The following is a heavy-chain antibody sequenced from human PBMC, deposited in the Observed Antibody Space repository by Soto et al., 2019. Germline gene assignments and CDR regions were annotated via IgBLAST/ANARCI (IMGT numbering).Heavy chain of an antibody. CDR1: GFTFTNYV. Sequence: PGGSLRLSSAASGFTFTNYVMTWVRQAPGKGLEGVSGLSGSDDSTYYADTVRGRFTISRDNSKNTLYLQMNSLRAEDTAVYYCAKAGHSGSYRLFDYLDSWGQGTLVTVSS. CDR2: LSGSDDST. D-gene: IGHD3-10*01. CDR3: AKAGHSGSYRLFDYLDS. J-gene: IGHJ4*02. V-gene: IGHV3-23*01.